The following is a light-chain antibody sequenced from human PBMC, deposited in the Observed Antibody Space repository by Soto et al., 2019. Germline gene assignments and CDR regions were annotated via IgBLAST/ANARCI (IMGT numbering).Light chain of an antibody. CDR1: LRIRND. V-gene: IGKV1-6*01. Sequence: AIQMTQSPSSLSSSVLSRATMTSRASLRIRNDLGWYQHKPGKAPKLLIYAASSLQSGVPSRFSGSGSGTDFTLTISSLQPEDFATYYCLQDYNYPLTFGGGTKVDIK. CDR3: LQDYNYPLT. CDR2: AAS. J-gene: IGKJ4*01.